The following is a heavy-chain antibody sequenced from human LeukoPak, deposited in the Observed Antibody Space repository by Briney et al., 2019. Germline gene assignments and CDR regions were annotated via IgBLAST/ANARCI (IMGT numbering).Heavy chain of an antibody. CDR2: IRYDGSNK. CDR3: AKEGVNYVWGSYRKYFDY. CDR1: GFTFSSYG. V-gene: IGHV3-30*02. D-gene: IGHD3-16*02. Sequence: GGSLRLSCAASGFTFSSYGMHWVRQAPGKGLEWVAFIRYDGSNKYYADSVKGRLTISRDNSKNTLYLQMNSLRAEDTAVYYCAKEGVNYVWGSYRKYFDYWGQGTLVTVSS. J-gene: IGHJ4*02.